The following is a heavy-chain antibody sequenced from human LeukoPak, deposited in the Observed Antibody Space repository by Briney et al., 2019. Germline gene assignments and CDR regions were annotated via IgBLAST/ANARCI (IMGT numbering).Heavy chain of an antibody. CDR2: INPNSGGT. V-gene: IGHV1-2*02. D-gene: IGHD1-26*01. J-gene: IGHJ4*02. CDR1: GYTFTGYY. Sequence: ASVKVSCKASGYTFTGYYIHWVRQAPGQGLEWMGWINPNSGGTNYAQKFQGRITMTRDTSSSTGYMEVSRLTSDDTAVYYCARASDSGTYLLGYWGQGTRVTVSS. CDR3: ARASDSGTYLLGY.